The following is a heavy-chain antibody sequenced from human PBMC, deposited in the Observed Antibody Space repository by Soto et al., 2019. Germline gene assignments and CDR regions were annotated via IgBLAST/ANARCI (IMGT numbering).Heavy chain of an antibody. CDR3: ARGTGDLGYYYYGMDV. D-gene: IGHD7-27*01. CDR1: GGSISSGDYY. CDR2: IYYSGST. V-gene: IGHV4-30-4*01. Sequence: PSETLSLTCTVSGGSISSGDYYWSWIRQPPGKGLEWIGYIYYSGSTYYNPSLKSRVTISVDTSKNQFSLKLSSVTAADTAVYYCARGTGDLGYYYYGMDVWGQGTTVTVSS. J-gene: IGHJ6*02.